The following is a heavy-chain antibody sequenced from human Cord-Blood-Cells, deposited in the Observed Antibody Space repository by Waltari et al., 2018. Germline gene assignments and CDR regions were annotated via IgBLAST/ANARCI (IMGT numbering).Heavy chain of an antibody. CDR2: INPNSGGT. J-gene: IGHJ4*02. Sequence: QVQLVQSGAEVKKPGASVKVSCKASGYTFTGYYMHWVRQAPGQGLEWMGWINPNSGGTNYAQKFQGRVTMTRDTSISTAYMELSRLRSDDTAVYYCARRGGYGSGSYYNDYWGQGTLVTVSS. CDR3: ARRGGYGSGSYYNDY. CDR1: GYTFTGYY. V-gene: IGHV1-2*02. D-gene: IGHD3-10*01.